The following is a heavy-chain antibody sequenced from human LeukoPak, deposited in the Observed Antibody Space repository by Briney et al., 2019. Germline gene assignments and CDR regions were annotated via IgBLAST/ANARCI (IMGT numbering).Heavy chain of an antibody. J-gene: IGHJ4*02. CDR3: AQRRRYCIGGTCAYNFDQ. CDR2: TFWDDEK. CDR1: GFSLSTGVA. D-gene: IGHD2-15*01. Sequence: SGPTLVKPTQTLTLTCAFSGFSLSTGVALPWIRQPPGMALEWIALTFWDDEKRYSSSLESRLTITKFTSRNQVVLTMTNVDPADTATYFCAQRRRYCIGGTCAYNFDQWGQGVLVTVSS. V-gene: IGHV2-5*02.